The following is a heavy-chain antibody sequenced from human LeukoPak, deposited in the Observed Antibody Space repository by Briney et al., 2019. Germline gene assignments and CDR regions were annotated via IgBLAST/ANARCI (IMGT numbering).Heavy chain of an antibody. V-gene: IGHV4-59*01. D-gene: IGHD3-10*01. J-gene: IGHJ6*02. Sequence: PSETLSLTCTVSGGSLNNYYWSWLRQPPGKGLEWIGYIYYSGSTNYNPSLKSRVPISVDTSKNQFSLKLSSVTAADTAVYYCARDRWYYRSAYGMDVWGHGTTVTVSS. CDR2: IYYSGST. CDR1: GGSLNNYY. CDR3: ARDRWYYRSAYGMDV.